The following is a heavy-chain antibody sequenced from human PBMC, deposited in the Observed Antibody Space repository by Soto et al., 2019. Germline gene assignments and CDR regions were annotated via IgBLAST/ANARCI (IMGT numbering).Heavy chain of an antibody. CDR1: GFSFSAYV. V-gene: IGHV3-33*01. Sequence: QVQLVESGGGVVQPGRSLRLACAASGFSFSAYVMHWVRQAPDKGLEWVAVMWYHGRDLFSTDSVKGRFTIARDNSTNTLFLQLNSLRADYTAVYYCASDQGGQSGNFIFDPWGQGALVTVSS. CDR2: MWYHGRDL. J-gene: IGHJ5*02. CDR3: ASDQGGQSGNFIFDP. D-gene: IGHD1-26*01.